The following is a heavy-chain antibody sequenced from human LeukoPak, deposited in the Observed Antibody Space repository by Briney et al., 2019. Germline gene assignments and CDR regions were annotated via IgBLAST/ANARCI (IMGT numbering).Heavy chain of an antibody. CDR1: GGTFITYA. CDR3: ARLRFGESLDY. V-gene: IGHV1-69*06. Sequence: ASVKVSCKASGGTFITYAITWVRQALGKGLEWMGRIIPIFGTANYAQKFQGRVTITADKSTSTAYMELSSLRSEDTAVYYCARLRFGESLDYWGQGTLVTVSS. CDR2: IIPIFGTA. D-gene: IGHD3-10*01. J-gene: IGHJ4*02.